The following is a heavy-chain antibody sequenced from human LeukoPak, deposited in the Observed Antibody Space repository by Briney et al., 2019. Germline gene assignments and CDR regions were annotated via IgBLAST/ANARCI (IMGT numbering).Heavy chain of an antibody. CDR3: ARDGVDYDRHDGFHV. CDR2: INPNSGGT. CDR1: GYTFTGYY. V-gene: IGHV1-2*02. D-gene: IGHD3-22*01. J-gene: IGHJ3*01. Sequence: GASVKVSCKASGYTFTGYYMHWVRQAPGQGLEWMGWINPNSGGTNYAQKFQGRVTMTTDSSTNTAYMDLRRLTSDDTAIYYCARDGVDYDRHDGFHVWGQGTMVTVSS.